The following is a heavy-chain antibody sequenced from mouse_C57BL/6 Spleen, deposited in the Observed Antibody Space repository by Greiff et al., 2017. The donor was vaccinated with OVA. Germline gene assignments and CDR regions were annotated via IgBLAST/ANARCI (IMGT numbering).Heavy chain of an antibody. CDR3: ARFYYSNYDAMDY. J-gene: IGHJ2*01. CDR1: GYTFTSYW. V-gene: IGHV1-69*01. CDR2: IDPSDSYT. Sequence: VQLQQPGAELVMPGASVKLSCKASGYTFTSYWMHWVKQRPGQGLEWIGEIDPSDSYTNYNQKFKGKSTLTVDKSSSTAYMQLSSLTSEDSAVYYCARFYYSNYDAMDYWGQGTTLTVSS. D-gene: IGHD2-5*01.